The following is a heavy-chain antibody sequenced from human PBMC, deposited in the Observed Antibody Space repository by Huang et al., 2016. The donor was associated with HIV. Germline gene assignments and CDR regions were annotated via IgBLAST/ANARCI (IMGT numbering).Heavy chain of an antibody. CDR3: AMSLRYQYDSRSYWGRYFDY. Sequence: QVQLEQSGPAVRKPGSSVKVSCQASGGSFSDQIIGWVRQAPGQRFEWEGGFIPLVREPAEGKEFKGRVKMTADESTATIYMELNSLTSEDTAVYYCAMSLRYQYDSRSYWGRYFDYWGQGTLVTVSS. J-gene: IGHJ4*02. V-gene: IGHV1-69*01. CDR2: FIPLVREP. D-gene: IGHD3-16*01. CDR1: GGSFSDQI.